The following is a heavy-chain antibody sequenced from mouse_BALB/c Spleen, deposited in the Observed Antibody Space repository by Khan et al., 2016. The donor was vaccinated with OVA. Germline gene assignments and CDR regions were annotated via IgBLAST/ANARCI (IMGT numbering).Heavy chain of an antibody. D-gene: IGHD1-1*01. CDR2: ISPNSDGS. Sequence: EVQLVESGPELVKPGASVKMSCKASGYTFTSYVMHWVKQKPGQGLEWIGYISPNSDGSKYNEKFRGKATLTSDKSSSTAYMELSSLPSEDSAVDYCLRSLYYYGRAYEGFAYWGKGTLVTVSA. CDR1: GYTFTSYV. J-gene: IGHJ3*01. V-gene: IGHV1S136*01. CDR3: LRSLYYYGRAYEGFAY.